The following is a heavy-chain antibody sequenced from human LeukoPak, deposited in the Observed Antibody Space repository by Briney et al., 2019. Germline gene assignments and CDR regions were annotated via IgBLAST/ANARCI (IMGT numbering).Heavy chain of an antibody. CDR3: ARDGRFLEWLLFVGYFDY. CDR2: ISSSSSYI. CDR1: GFTFSSYS. Sequence: PGGSLRLSCAASGFTFSSYSMNWVRQAPGKGLEWVSSISSSSSYIYYADSVKGRFTISRDNAKNSLYLQMNSLRAEDTAVYYCARDGRFLEWLLFVGYFDYWGQGTLVTVSS. D-gene: IGHD3-3*01. J-gene: IGHJ4*02. V-gene: IGHV3-21*04.